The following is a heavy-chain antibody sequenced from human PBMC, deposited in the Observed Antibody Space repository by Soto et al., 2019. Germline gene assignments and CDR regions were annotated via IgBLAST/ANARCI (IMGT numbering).Heavy chain of an antibody. J-gene: IGHJ4*02. Sequence: QVQLVESGGGVVQPGRSLRLSCAASGFTFSSYGMHWVRQAPGKGLEWVAVIWYDGSNKYYADSVKGRFTISRDNSKNTLYLQMNSLRAEDTAVYYCARWGGRYCSSTSGYFDYWGQGTLVTVSS. CDR3: ARWGGRYCSSTSGYFDY. V-gene: IGHV3-33*01. CDR2: IWYDGSNK. D-gene: IGHD2-2*01. CDR1: GFTFSSYG.